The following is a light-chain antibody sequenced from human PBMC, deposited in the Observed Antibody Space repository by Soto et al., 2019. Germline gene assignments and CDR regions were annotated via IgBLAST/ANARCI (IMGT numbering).Light chain of an antibody. V-gene: IGKV1-12*01. J-gene: IGKJ5*01. CDR3: QQTDSFPIT. Sequence: DIQMTQSPSSVTASVGDRVSITCRASHDIITWLAWYQQKPGKAPNLLIYTASNLQSGVPSRFSGSGSGTHFTLTISSLQPEDFGTYYCQQTDSFPITFGQGTRLEIK. CDR1: HDIITW. CDR2: TAS.